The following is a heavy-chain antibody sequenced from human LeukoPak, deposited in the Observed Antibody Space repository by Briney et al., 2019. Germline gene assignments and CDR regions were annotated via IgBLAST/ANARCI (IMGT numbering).Heavy chain of an antibody. D-gene: IGHD2-15*01. V-gene: IGHV4-4*07. CDR2: IYTRGST. CDR1: GGSINNYY. CDR3: ARGRYCSADICSGGDAFDI. Sequence: PSETLSLTCTVSGGSINNYYWSWIRQPAGKGLEWIGRIYTRGSTNYNPSLKSRVTMSVDTSNNQFSLKLTSVTAADTAVYYFARGRYCSADICSGGDAFDIWGQGTMVSVSS. J-gene: IGHJ3*02.